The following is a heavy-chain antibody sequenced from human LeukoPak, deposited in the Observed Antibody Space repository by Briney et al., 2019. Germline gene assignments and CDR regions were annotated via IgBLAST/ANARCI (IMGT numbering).Heavy chain of an antibody. V-gene: IGHV4-30-2*01. Sequence: SETLSLTCTVSGGSISSGGYYWSWIRQPPGKGLEWIGYIYHSGSTYYNPSLKSRVTISVDRSKNQFSLKLSSVTAADTAVYYCARPRAGWYYFDYWGQGTLVTVSS. CDR3: ARPRAGWYYFDY. CDR2: IYHSGST. J-gene: IGHJ4*02. D-gene: IGHD2-15*01. CDR1: GGSISSGGYY.